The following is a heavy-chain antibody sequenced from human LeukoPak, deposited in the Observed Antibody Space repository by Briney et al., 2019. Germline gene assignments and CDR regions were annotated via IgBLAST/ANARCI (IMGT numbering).Heavy chain of an antibody. CDR2: IIPILGIA. CDR3: ARCPVTTNYYYYYMDV. V-gene: IGHV1-69*02. CDR1: GGTFSSYT. D-gene: IGHD1-14*01. J-gene: IGHJ6*03. Sequence: ASVKVSCKASGGTFSSYTISWVRQAPGQGLEWMGRIIPILGIANYAQKFQGRVTITADKSTSTAYMELSSLRSEDTAVYYCARCPVTTNYYYYYMDVWGKRTTVTVSS.